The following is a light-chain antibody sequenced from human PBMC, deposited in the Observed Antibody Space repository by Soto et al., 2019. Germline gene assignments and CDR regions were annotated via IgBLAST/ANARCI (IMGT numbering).Light chain of an antibody. J-gene: IGKJ4*01. CDR3: QQTYSTPLT. Sequence: DIQMTQSPASLSASVGDRVTISCRASQSIGRNLNWYQQKPGKAPKPLIYAASSLQSGVPSRFSGSGSGTEFTLTISSLQPEDFATYYCQQTYSTPLTFGGGTKVDIK. V-gene: IGKV1-39*01. CDR1: QSIGRN. CDR2: AAS.